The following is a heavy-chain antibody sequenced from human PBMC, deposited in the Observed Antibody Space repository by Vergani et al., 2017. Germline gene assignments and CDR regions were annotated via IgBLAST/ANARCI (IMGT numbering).Heavy chain of an antibody. Sequence: QLRLQESGPGLVKPSETLSLTCTVSGGSISSSSYYWGWIRQPPGKGLEWIGSIYYSGSTYYNPSLKSRVTISVDTSKNQFSLKLSSVTAADTAVYYCARHGEQQRGVDYWGQGTLVTVSS. J-gene: IGHJ4*02. V-gene: IGHV4-39*01. D-gene: IGHD6-13*01. CDR2: IYYSGST. CDR3: ARHGEQQRGVDY. CDR1: GGSISSSSYY.